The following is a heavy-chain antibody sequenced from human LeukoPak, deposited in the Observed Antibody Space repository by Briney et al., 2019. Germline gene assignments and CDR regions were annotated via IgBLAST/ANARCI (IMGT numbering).Heavy chain of an antibody. CDR2: SKSDGST. CDR3: ARAPSEIGGYYPEYFRH. CDR1: GFTFSSYW. J-gene: IGHJ1*01. Sequence: GGSLRLSCAAPGFTFSSYWMHWVRQAPGKGLVWVSRSKSDGSTNYADSVKGRFTISRDNAKNTLSLQMNSLRAEDTGVYYCARAPSEIGGYYPEYFRHWGQGTLVTVSS. D-gene: IGHD3-22*01. V-gene: IGHV3-74*01.